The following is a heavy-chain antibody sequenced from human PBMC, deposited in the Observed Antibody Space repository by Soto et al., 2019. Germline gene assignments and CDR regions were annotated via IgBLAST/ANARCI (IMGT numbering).Heavy chain of an antibody. J-gene: IGHJ4*02. Sequence: EVQLLESGGGLVHPGGSLRLSCAASGFTFSSYAMSWVRQAPGKGLEWVSAISGSGGTTYYADSVKGRFTITRDNSKNTLYLQMHILRVEDTAVSYWAKDQGWVIIGLDYLGQGPLVTVSS. CDR1: GFTFSSYA. CDR2: ISGSGGTT. D-gene: IGHD3-3*01. CDR3: AKDQGWVIIGLDY. V-gene: IGHV3-23*01.